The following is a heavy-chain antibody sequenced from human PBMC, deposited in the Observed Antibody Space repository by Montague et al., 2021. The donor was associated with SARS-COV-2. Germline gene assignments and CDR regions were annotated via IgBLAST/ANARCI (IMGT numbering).Heavy chain of an antibody. Sequence: LVKPTQTLTLTCTFSGFSLSTSGVGVGWIRQPPGKGLEWIGYXYYSGSTNYNPSLKSRVTISVDTSKNQFSLKLSSVTAADTAVYYCARGSGWMGNAFDIWGQGTMVTVSS. J-gene: IGHJ3*02. CDR3: ARGSGWMGNAFDI. V-gene: IGHV4-61*08. CDR2: XYYSGST. CDR1: GFSLSTSGVG. D-gene: IGHD6-19*01.